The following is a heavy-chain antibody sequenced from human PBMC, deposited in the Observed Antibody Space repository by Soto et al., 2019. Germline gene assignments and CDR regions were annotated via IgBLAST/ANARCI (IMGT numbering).Heavy chain of an antibody. CDR2: IHSSGSI. D-gene: IGHD3-22*01. J-gene: IGHJ1*01. CDR1: GGSISSDDYY. CDR3: ARDLDGLHDDNSGPYPRPG. Sequence: GPGPGLTSETLSLTCTVSGGSISSDDYYWSWIRQAPGRGLEWIGYIHSSGSIYYNPSLKSRATMSIDTARNQFSLKVSSVTVADTAVYYCARDLDGLHDDNSGPYPRPGWGQGTLVTVSS. V-gene: IGHV4-30-4*01.